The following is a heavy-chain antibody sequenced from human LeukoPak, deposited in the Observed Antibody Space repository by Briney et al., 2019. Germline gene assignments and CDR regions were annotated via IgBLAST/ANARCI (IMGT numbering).Heavy chain of an antibody. J-gene: IGHJ3*02. CDR3: ARALRPFCGGACAFDI. V-gene: IGHV4-4*07. D-gene: IGHD3-3*02. CDR2: IYTSGST. CDR1: GGSISSYY. Sequence: SETLSLTCTVSGGSISSYYWSWIRQPAGKGLEWIGRIYTSGSTNYNPSLKSRVTMSVGTSKNQFSLKLSSVTAADTAVYYCARALRPFCGGACAFDIWGQGTMVTVSS.